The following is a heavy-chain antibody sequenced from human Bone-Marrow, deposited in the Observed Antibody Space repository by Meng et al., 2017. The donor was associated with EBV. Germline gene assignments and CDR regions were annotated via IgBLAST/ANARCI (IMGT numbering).Heavy chain of an antibody. D-gene: IGHD1-26*01. J-gene: IGHJ1*01. CDR2: INSDESTT. V-gene: IGHV3-74*01. CDR1: GSTFSIYW. CDR3: VREGGGSYQEYFQH. Sequence: EGQRVESWGGLVQPGGSLRLSCAASGSTFSIYWMHWVHQAPGKGLVWVSRINSDESTTTYADSVKGRFTISRDNAKNTLYLQMNSLRAEDTAVYYCVREGGGSYQEYFQHWGQGTLVTVSS.